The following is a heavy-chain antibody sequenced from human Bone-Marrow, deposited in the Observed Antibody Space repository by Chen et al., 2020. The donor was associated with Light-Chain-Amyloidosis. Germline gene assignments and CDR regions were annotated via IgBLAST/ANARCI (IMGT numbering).Heavy chain of an antibody. CDR1: GFTFSSYA. Sequence: QVQLVESGGGVVQPGRSLRRSWAASGFTFSSYAMHWVRQAPGKGLEWVEVIGYDGSNKYYADSVKGRFTISRDNSKNTLYLQMNSLRAEDTAVYYCARRRITSFGVYYGMDVWGQGTTVTVSS. CDR2: IGYDGSNK. D-gene: IGHD3-3*01. V-gene: IGHV3-33*01. J-gene: IGHJ6*02. CDR3: ARRRITSFGVYYGMDV.